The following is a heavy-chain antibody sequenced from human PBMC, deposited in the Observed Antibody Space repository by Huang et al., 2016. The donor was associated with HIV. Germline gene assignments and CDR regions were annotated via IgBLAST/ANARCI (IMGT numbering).Heavy chain of an antibody. CDR3: AKPYSGSSNQVFDY. J-gene: IGHJ4*02. V-gene: IGHV3-23*01. Sequence: EVRLLESGGRLVQSGESLRLSCAASGFTFNIYARSWVRKAPGQGVAAVACISASADTKNLPGSVKGRFTISRDNSRSIIYLQMSSLGVEATAMYYCAKPYSGSSNQVFDYWGQGTMVTVSS. CDR2: ISASADTK. CDR1: GFTFNIYA. D-gene: IGHD1-26*01.